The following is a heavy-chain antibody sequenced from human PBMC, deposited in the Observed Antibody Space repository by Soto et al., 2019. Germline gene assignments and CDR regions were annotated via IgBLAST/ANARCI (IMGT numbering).Heavy chain of an antibody. CDR3: AKDKYSSSCTHRRYGMDV. D-gene: IGHD6-13*01. J-gene: IGHJ6*02. V-gene: IGHV3-23*01. CDR1: GFTFSSYA. CDR2: ISGSGGST. Sequence: AGGSLRLSCAASGFTFSSYAMSWVRQAPGKGLEWVSAISGSGGSTYYADSVKGRFTISRDNSKNTLYLQMNSLRAEDTAVYYCAKDKYSSSCTHRRYGMDVWGQGTTVTVSS.